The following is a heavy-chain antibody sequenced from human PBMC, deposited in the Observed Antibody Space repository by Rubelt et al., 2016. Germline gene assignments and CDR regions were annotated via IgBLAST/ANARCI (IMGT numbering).Heavy chain of an antibody. CDR3: ARESSSGWYIDY. CDR1: GYTFTGYY. CDR2: INPNSGGT. V-gene: IGHV1-2*06. D-gene: IGHD6-19*01. Sequence: QVQLVQSGAEVKKPGASVKVSCKASGYTFTGYYMHWVRQAPGQGLEWVGRINPNSGGTNYAQKFQGRVTMTRDTSITTAYMELGRLRSDETAVFYCARESSSGWYIDYWGQGTLVTVSS. J-gene: IGHJ4*02.